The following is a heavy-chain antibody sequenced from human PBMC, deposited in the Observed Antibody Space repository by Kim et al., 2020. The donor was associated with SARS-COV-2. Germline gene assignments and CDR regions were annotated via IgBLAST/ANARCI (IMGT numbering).Heavy chain of an antibody. CDR2: INPNSGGT. CDR1: GYTFTGYY. CDR3: ARVGCSSTSCYPYYYYGMDV. V-gene: IGHV1-2*06. D-gene: IGHD2-2*01. J-gene: IGHJ6*02. Sequence: ASVKVSCKASGYTFTGYYMHWVRQAPGQGLEWMGRINPNSGGTNYAQKFQGRVTMTRDTSISTAYMELSRLRSDDTAVYYCARVGCSSTSCYPYYYYGMDVWGQGTTVTVSS.